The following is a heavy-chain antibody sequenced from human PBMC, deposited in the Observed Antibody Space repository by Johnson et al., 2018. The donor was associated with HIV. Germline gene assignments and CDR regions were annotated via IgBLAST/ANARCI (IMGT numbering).Heavy chain of an antibody. D-gene: IGHD2-8*02. CDR1: GFTVSSNE. Sequence: VQLVESRGVLVQPGGSLRLSCAASGFTVSSNEMSWVRQAPGKGLEWVSSISGGSTYYADSRKGRFTISRDNSKNTLYLQMNSLRAEDTAVYYCAKPGVLGGAFDIWGQGTMVTVSS. V-gene: IGHV3-38-3*01. CDR3: AKPGVLGGAFDI. CDR2: ISGGST. J-gene: IGHJ3*02.